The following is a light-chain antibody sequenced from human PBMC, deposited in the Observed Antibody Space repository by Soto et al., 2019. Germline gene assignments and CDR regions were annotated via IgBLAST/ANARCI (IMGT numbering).Light chain of an antibody. Sequence: QSVLTQPASVSGSPGQSITISCTGTGSDVGGYNYVSWYQHHPGKAPKLMIYEVSNRPSGVSDRFSGSKSGNTASLTISGLQAEDEADYYCSSYTSSTTLYVFGTGTKVTVL. V-gene: IGLV2-14*01. CDR1: GSDVGGYNY. CDR3: SSYTSSTTLYV. J-gene: IGLJ1*01. CDR2: EVS.